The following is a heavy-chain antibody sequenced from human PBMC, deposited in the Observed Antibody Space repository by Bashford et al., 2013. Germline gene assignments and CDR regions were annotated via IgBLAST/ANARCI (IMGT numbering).Heavy chain of an antibody. CDR1: GFIFDDYG. CDR2: ISWNGATI. CDR3: ARGRTGSYHNWTFQN. D-gene: IGHD2-8*02. V-gene: IGHV3-9*01. Sequence: SLRLSCAASGFIFDDYGMHWLRQTPGKGLDWISGISWNGATIGYADSVKGRFIISRDNTKNFLYLQMNSLRSEDTAFYYCARGRTGSYHNWTFQNWGRGTLVTVSS. J-gene: IGHJ4*02.